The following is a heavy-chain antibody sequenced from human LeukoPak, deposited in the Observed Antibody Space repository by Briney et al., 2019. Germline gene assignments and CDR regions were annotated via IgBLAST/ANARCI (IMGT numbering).Heavy chain of an antibody. J-gene: IGHJ4*02. CDR3: GRDERGYYHSSGFYGAIDF. Sequence: GSLRLSCAASGFTFNSYAMHWVRQAPGKGLEWVAFIWYDGSNKYYADSVKGRFTFSRDNSKNTVYLQMNSLRAEDTAVYYCGRDERGYYHSSGFYGAIDFWGQGTLVTVSS. D-gene: IGHD3-22*01. CDR1: GFTFNSYA. V-gene: IGHV3-33*01. CDR2: IWYDGSNK.